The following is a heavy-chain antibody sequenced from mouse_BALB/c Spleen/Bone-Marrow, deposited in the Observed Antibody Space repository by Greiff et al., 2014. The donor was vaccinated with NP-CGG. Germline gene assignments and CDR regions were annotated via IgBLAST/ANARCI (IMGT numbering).Heavy chain of an antibody. D-gene: IGHD2-3*01. CDR3: ARDINDGYYWCFDV. CDR1: GVTFTDYY. Sequence: EVQGVESGGGLVQPGGSLRLSCATSGVTFTDYYMSWVRQPPGKALEWLGFIRNKANGHTTEYSASVKGRFTISRDNSQSILYLQMNTLRAEDSATYYCARDINDGYYWCFDVWGAGTTVTVSS. V-gene: IGHV7-3*02. J-gene: IGHJ1*01. CDR2: IRNKANGHTT.